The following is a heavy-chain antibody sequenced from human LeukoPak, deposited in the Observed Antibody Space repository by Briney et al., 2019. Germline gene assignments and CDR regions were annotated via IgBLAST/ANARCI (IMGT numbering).Heavy chain of an antibody. CDR2: ISSSSSTI. J-gene: IGHJ3*02. V-gene: IGHV3-48*02. Sequence: PGGSLRLSCVVSGFTFSRYWMNWIRQAPGKGLEWVSYISSSSSTIYYADSVKGRFTISRDNAKNSLYLQMNSLRDEDTAVYYCARVTTTVTTFDAFDIWGQGTMVTVSS. D-gene: IGHD4-17*01. CDR3: ARVTTTVTTFDAFDI. CDR1: GFTFSRYW.